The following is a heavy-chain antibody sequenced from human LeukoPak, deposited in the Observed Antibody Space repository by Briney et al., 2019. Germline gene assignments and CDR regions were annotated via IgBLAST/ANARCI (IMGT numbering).Heavy chain of an antibody. CDR3: ARDERFLSGATEPFDY. V-gene: IGHV1-18*01. Sequence: ASVKVSCKASGYTFTSYGISWVRQAPGQGLEWMGWISAYNGNTNYAQKLQGRVTMTTDTSTSTAYMELRSLRSDDTAVYYCARDERFLSGATEPFDYWGQGTLVTVSS. D-gene: IGHD1-26*01. J-gene: IGHJ4*02. CDR2: ISAYNGNT. CDR1: GYTFTSYG.